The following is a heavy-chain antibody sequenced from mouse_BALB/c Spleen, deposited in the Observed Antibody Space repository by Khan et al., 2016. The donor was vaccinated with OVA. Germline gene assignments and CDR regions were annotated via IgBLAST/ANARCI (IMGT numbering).Heavy chain of an antibody. D-gene: IGHD1-1*01. V-gene: IGHV5-6*01. CDR2: VSTGGHYT. Sequence: EVQLQESGGDVVKPGGSLKLSCAASGFTFSTYGMSWVRQTPDKRLEWVATVSTGGHYTYYPDTVKGRFTISRDNAKNTLYLQMSSLKSEDTAMFCCARFAYYYDSEGLAYWGQGTLVTVSA. CDR3: ARFAYYYDSEGLAY. CDR1: GFTFSTYG. J-gene: IGHJ3*01.